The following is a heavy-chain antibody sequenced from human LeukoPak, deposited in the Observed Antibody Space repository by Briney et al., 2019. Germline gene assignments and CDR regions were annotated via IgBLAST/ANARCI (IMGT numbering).Heavy chain of an antibody. Sequence: WASVKVSCKASGYTFTGYYMHWVRQAPGQGLEWMGWINPNSGGTNYAQKFQGRVTMTRDTSISTAYMELSRLRSDDTAVYYCAGAGLGWEPLSFDYWGQGTLVTVSS. D-gene: IGHD1-26*01. CDR3: AGAGLGWEPLSFDY. CDR1: GYTFTGYY. CDR2: INPNSGGT. V-gene: IGHV1-2*02. J-gene: IGHJ4*02.